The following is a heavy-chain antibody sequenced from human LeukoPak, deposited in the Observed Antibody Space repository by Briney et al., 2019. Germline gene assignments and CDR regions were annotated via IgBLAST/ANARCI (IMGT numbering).Heavy chain of an antibody. CDR3: ARVSDYLFDY. CDR1: SGSISSGDYY. V-gene: IGHV4-30-4*01. CDR2: IYYSGST. J-gene: IGHJ4*02. Sequence: SENLSLTCTVSSGSISSGDYYWSWIRQPPGKGLEWIGYIYYSGSTYYNPSLKSRVTISVDTSKNQFSLKLSSVTAADTAVYYCARVSDYLFDYWGQGTLVTVSS. D-gene: IGHD2/OR15-2a*01.